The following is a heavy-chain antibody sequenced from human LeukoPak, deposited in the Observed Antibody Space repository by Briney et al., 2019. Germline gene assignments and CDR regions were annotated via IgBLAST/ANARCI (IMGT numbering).Heavy chain of an antibody. CDR1: GFTFSSYW. CDR2: IKQDGSEK. Sequence: GGSLRLSCAASGFTFSSYWMSWVRQAPGKGLEWVANIKQDGSEKYYVDSVKGRFTISRDNTKNSLYLQMNSLRAEDTAVYYSARANPLYGGYHFDFWGQGSLVTVSS. V-gene: IGHV3-7*01. CDR3: ARANPLYGGYHFDF. D-gene: IGHD4-17*01. J-gene: IGHJ4*02.